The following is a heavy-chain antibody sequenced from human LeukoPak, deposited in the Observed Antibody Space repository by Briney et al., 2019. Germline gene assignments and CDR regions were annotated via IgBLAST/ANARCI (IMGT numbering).Heavy chain of an antibody. CDR1: GYSFASYW. CDR3: ARRASSWWFDY. J-gene: IGHJ4*02. CDR2: IYPGDSDT. D-gene: IGHD6-13*01. V-gene: IGHV5-51*01. Sequence: GESLKISCKGSGYSFASYWIGWVRQMPGKGLEWMGIIYPGDSDTRYSPSFQGQVTISADKSTSTAYLQWSSLKASDTAIYYCARRASSWWFDYWGQGTLVTVSS.